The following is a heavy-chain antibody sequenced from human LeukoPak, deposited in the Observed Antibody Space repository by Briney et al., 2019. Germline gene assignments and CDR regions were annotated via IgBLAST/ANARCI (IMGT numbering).Heavy chain of an antibody. Sequence: GGPLRLSCAASGFTFSSYEMNWLRQAPGKGLEGVSYISSSGSTIYYADSVKGRFTISRDNAKNSLYLQMNSRRAEDTAVYYCARDGYCSGGSCYYYYGMDVWGQGTTVTVSS. CDR2: ISSSGSTI. D-gene: IGHD2-15*01. V-gene: IGHV3-48*03. CDR1: GFTFSSYE. J-gene: IGHJ6*02. CDR3: ARDGYCSGGSCYYYYGMDV.